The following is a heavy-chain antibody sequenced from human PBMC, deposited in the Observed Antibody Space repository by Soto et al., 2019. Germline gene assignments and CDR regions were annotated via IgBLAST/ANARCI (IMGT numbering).Heavy chain of an antibody. V-gene: IGHV3-13*01. D-gene: IGHD1-26*01. J-gene: IGHJ3*02. CDR2: IGTAGDT. Sequence: GGSLRLSCAASGFTFSSYDMHWVRQATGKGLEWVSAIGTAGDTYYPGSVKGRFTISRENAKNSLYLQMNSLRAEDMAVYYCARDSGTNAFDIWGQGKMVTVSS. CDR1: GFTFSSYD. CDR3: ARDSGTNAFDI.